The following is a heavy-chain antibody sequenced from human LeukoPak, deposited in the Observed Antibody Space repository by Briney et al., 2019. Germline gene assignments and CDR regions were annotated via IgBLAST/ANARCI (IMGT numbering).Heavy chain of an antibody. Sequence: GGSQRLSCAASGFTFSSYAMSWVRQAPGKGLECVSAISGSAGSTYYADSVKGRFTISRDNSKNTLYLQMNSLRAEDSAVYYCAKVAGYSYGFPNWFDPWGQGTLVTVSS. CDR3: AKVAGYSYGFPNWFDP. CDR1: GFTFSSYA. D-gene: IGHD5-18*01. CDR2: ISGSAGST. V-gene: IGHV3-23*01. J-gene: IGHJ5*02.